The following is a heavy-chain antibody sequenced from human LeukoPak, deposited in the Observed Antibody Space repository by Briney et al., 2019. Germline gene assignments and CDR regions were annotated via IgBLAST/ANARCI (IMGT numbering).Heavy chain of an antibody. Sequence: SETLSLTCTVSGGSISSGTYYWSWIRQPAGKGLEWIGRIYTSGSTNYNPSLKSRVTISVDTSKNQFSLKLSYLTAADTAVYYCARITIFGADIWGQGKMVTVSS. V-gene: IGHV4-61*02. CDR1: GGSISSGTYY. CDR3: ARITIFGADI. J-gene: IGHJ3*02. D-gene: IGHD3-3*01. CDR2: IYTSGST.